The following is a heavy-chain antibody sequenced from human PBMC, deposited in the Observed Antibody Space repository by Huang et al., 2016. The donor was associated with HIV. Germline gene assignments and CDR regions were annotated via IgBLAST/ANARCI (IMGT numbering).Heavy chain of an antibody. CDR2: SSPLYGSA. CDR1: GGTFKKYA. J-gene: IGHJ6*03. CDR3: AKVAAGQPFHFYYYMDA. Sequence: QVNLVQSGAEVRKPGSSVKVSCKASGGTFKKYAISWVRQAPGQGLGVMGTSSPLYGSAEYAEKFQDRVTLTADGSTNTAYLELDRLTSEDTAVYYCAKVAAGQPFHFYYYMDAWGDGTTVIVSS. V-gene: IGHV1-69*13. D-gene: IGHD3-3*02.